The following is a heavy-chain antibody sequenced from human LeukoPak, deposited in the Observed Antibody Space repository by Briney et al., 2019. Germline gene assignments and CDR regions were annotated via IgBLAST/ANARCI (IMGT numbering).Heavy chain of an antibody. V-gene: IGHV3-64*01. CDR2: ISYSGGNT. CDR1: GFTLTSYG. J-gene: IGHJ4*02. CDR3: VRERSGAFDY. D-gene: IGHD3-3*01. Sequence: GGSLRLPCAASGFTLTSYGTHWVRQAPGKGLEYVSGISYSGGNTYYANSVKGRFTISRDNSKNTLYLQMGSLRDEDMAVYYCVRERSGAFDYWGQGTLVTVSS.